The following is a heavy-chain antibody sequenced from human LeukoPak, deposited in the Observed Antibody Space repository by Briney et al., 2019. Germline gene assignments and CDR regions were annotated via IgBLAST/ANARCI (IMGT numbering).Heavy chain of an antibody. CDR3: ALVHGFYYDFWSGYFPWYYYYYGMDV. CDR1: GFTFSNYW. J-gene: IGHJ6*02. D-gene: IGHD3-3*01. V-gene: IGHV3-30-3*01. CDR2: ISYDGSNK. Sequence: GGSLRLSCAASGFTFSNYWMHWVRQAPGKGLEWVAVISYDGSNKYYADSVKGRSTISRDNSKNTLYLQMNSLRAEDTAVYYCALVHGFYYDFWSGYFPWYYYYYGMDVWGQGTTVTVSS.